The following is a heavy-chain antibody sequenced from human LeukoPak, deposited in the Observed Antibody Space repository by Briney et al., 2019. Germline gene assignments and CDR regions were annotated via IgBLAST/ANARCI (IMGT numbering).Heavy chain of an antibody. CDR3: ARSHPSGWYEYFDY. V-gene: IGHV1-2*02. Sequence: ASVKVSCKASGYTFTGYYMHWVRQAPGQGLECMGWINPNSGGTNYAQKFQGRVTMTRDTSISTAYMELSRLRSDDTAVYYCARSHPSGWYEYFDYWGQGTLVTVSS. J-gene: IGHJ4*02. CDR1: GYTFTGYY. CDR2: INPNSGGT. D-gene: IGHD6-19*01.